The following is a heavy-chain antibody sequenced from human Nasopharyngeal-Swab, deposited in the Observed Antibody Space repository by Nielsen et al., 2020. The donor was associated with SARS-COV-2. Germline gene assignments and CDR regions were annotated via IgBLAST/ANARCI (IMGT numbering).Heavy chain of an antibody. V-gene: IGHV3-15*01. Sequence: WIRQPPGKGLEWVGRIKSKTDGGTTDDAAPVKGRFIISRDDSQDTLYLQMNSLRTDDTALYYCTTYTTSGWSWGQGTLVTVSS. CDR3: TTYTTSGWS. CDR2: IKSKTDGGTT. J-gene: IGHJ5*02. D-gene: IGHD6-19*01.